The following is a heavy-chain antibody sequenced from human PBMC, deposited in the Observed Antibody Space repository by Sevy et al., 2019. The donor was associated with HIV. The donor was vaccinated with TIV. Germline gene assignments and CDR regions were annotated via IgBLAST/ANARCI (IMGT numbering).Heavy chain of an antibody. V-gene: IGHV3-15*01. D-gene: IGHD2-2*01. CDR1: GFTFSNAW. J-gene: IGHJ6*03. Sequence: LGGSLRLSCAASGFTFSNAWMSWVRQAPGKGLEWVGRIKSKTDGGTTDYAAPVKGRFTISRDDSKNTLYLKMNSLKTEDTAVYYCTTDARILGYCSSTSCYDYYYYYMDVWGKGTTVTVSS. CDR3: TTDARILGYCSSTSCYDYYYYYMDV. CDR2: IKSKTDGGTT.